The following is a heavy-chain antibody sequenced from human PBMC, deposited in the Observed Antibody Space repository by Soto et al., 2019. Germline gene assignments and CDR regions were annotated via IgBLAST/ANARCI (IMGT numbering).Heavy chain of an antibody. CDR1: GGSISSYY. V-gene: IGHV4-59*08. Sequence: QVQLQESGPGLVKPSETLSLTCTVSGGSISSYYWSWIRQPPGKGLEWIGYIYYSGSTNYNPSLKSRATITVDTSKNRFSLKLSSVTAAATAVYYCARRYGYSFDYWGQGTLVTVSS. CDR2: IYYSGST. D-gene: IGHD1-1*01. CDR3: ARRYGYSFDY. J-gene: IGHJ4*02.